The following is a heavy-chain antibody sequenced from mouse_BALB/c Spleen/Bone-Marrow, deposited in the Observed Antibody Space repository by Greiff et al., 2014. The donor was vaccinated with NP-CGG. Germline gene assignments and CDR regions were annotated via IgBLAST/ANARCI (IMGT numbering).Heavy chain of an antibody. V-gene: IGHV1S16*01. D-gene: IGHD4-1*01. CDR3: TRFWDEAY. CDR2: IHPRNGGT. Sequence: QVQLQQSGAELVKPGASVKLSCKASGYTFTNYYMYWVKQRPGQGLEWIGEIHPRNGGTNFNEKFKRKATLTVDKSSSTAYMKLNSLTSEDSAVYYCTRFWDEAYWGQGTLVTVSA. CDR1: GYTFTNYY. J-gene: IGHJ3*01.